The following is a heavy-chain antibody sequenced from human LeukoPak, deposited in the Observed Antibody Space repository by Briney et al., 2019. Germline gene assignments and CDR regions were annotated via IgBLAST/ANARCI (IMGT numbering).Heavy chain of an antibody. J-gene: IGHJ5*02. CDR2: IFITGTT. CDR3: ARESAAWFDP. V-gene: IGHV4-61*02. Sequence: PSETLSLTCTVSGGSISSGGYYWSWVRQPAGKGLEWLGRIFITGTTNYNPSLKSRVTISLDTSKNQISLKLSSVTAADTAVYYCARESAAWFDPWGQRTLVTVSS. D-gene: IGHD6-25*01. CDR1: GGSISSGGYY.